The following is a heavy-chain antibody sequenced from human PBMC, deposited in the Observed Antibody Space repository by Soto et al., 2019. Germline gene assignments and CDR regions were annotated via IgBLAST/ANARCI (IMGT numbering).Heavy chain of an antibody. CDR3: ARGGPVSVSPAWQLLGYFDY. Sequence: QVHLQESGPGQVRPSQTLSLSCSVSGGSFSRGPYFWTWTRQFPGKGLGWFAKISYPGPTYSTPSLKSRVTILADTSKNQFSLKLNSVTSADTAVYYCARGGPVSVSPAWQLLGYFDYWGQGTLVTVSS. J-gene: IGHJ4*02. CDR2: ISYPGPT. D-gene: IGHD2-15*01. CDR1: GGSFSRGPYF. V-gene: IGHV4-31*03.